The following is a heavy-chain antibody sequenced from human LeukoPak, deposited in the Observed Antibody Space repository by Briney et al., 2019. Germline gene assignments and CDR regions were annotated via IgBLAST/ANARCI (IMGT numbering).Heavy chain of an antibody. CDR3: AKGGAQRTLRWGMDY. CDR1: GFTFSSYW. V-gene: IGHV3-30*18. Sequence: SGGSLRLSCAASGFTFSSYWMHWVRQAPGKGLEWVALISNDGGIEYHGDSVRGRSAISRDNSENTLYLQMNSLRPEDTAVYYCAKGGAQRTLRWGMDYWGQGALVTVSS. CDR2: ISNDGGIE. J-gene: IGHJ4*02. D-gene: IGHD4-23*01.